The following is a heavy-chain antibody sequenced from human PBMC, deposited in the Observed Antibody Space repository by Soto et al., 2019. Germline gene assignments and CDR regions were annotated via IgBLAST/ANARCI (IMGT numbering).Heavy chain of an antibody. CDR2: IIPIFGTA. J-gene: IGHJ5*02. D-gene: IGHD5-18*01. V-gene: IGHV1-69*13. CDR3: ARGLRGYCSGYLYSGWFDP. CDR1: GGTFSSYA. Sequence: SVKVSCKASGGTFSSYAISWVRQAPGQGLEWMGGIIPIFGTANYAQKFQGRVTITAEESTSTAYMEVSRLRSEDTAVYYCARGLRGYCSGYLYSGWFDPWGQGTLVTVSS.